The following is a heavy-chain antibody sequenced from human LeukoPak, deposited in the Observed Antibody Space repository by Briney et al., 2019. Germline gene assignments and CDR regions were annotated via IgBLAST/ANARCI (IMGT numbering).Heavy chain of an antibody. Sequence: SETLSLSCAVSGYSISSGYYWGWIRQPPGKGLEWIGSIYHSGSTYYNPSLKSRVTISVDTSKNQFSLKLSSVTAADTAVYYCARLPVYAATFDYWGQGTLATVSS. J-gene: IGHJ4*02. D-gene: IGHD2-8*01. CDR3: ARLPVYAATFDY. CDR2: IYHSGST. V-gene: IGHV4-38-2*01. CDR1: GYSISSGYY.